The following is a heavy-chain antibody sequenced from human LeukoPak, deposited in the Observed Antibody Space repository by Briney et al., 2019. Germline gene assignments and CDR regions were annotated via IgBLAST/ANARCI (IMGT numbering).Heavy chain of an antibody. D-gene: IGHD3-22*01. J-gene: IGHJ4*02. CDR1: GYSFTTYW. CDR3: ARVHYYETSDWGNYFDY. Sequence: GESLKISCKASGYSFTTYWIGWVRQMPGKGLEWMGIIYPADSTAHYSPSFQGQVTISADKSISTAYLQWSSLKASDTAMYYCARVHYYETSDWGNYFDYWGQGTLVTVSS. V-gene: IGHV5-51*01. CDR2: IYPADSTA.